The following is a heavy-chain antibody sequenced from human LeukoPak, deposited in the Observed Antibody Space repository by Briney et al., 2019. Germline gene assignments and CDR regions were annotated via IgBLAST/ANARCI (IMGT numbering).Heavy chain of an antibody. CDR1: GFTFSSDA. CDR2: ISGSGGST. J-gene: IGHJ4*02. Sequence: GGSLRLSCAASGFTFSSDAMSWVRQAPGKGLEWVSAISGSGGSTYYADSVKGRFTISRDNSKNTLYLQMNSLRAEDTAVYYCATRPRTIFGVVSDYWGQGTLVTVSS. D-gene: IGHD3-3*01. V-gene: IGHV3-23*01. CDR3: ATRPRTIFGVVSDY.